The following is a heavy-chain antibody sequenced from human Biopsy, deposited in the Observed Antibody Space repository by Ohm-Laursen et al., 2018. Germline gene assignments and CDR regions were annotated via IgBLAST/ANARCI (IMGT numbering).Heavy chain of an antibody. V-gene: IGHV3-23*01. CDR1: GFSFDNYA. CDR2: ISGSGATP. CDR3: ARPNLREWELHNAFDI. Sequence: SLRLSCTATGFSFDNYAMNWVRQAPGKGLEWLSTISGSGATPYYADSVKGRFTISRDNSKNTLYLQMNSLRAEDTAVYYCARPNLREWELHNAFDIWGQGTMVTVSS. J-gene: IGHJ3*02. D-gene: IGHD1-26*01.